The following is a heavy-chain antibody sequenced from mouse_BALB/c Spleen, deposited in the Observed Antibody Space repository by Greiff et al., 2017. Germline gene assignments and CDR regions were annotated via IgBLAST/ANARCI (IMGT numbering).Heavy chain of an antibody. CDR2: ISTYYGNT. CDR1: GYTFTDYA. V-gene: IGHV1-67*01. CDR3: ARDTMDYAMDY. Sequence: VQLQESGPELVRPGVSVKISCKGSGYTFTDYAMHWVKQSHAKSLEWIGVISTYYGNTNYNQKFKGKATMTVDKSSSTAYMELARLTSEDSAIYYCARDTMDYAMDYWGQGTSVTVSS. D-gene: IGHD1-1*02. J-gene: IGHJ4*01.